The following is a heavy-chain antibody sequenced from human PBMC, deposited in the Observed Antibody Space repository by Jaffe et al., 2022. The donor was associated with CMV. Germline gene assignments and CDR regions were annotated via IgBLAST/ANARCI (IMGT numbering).Heavy chain of an antibody. CDR2: IYYSGST. J-gene: IGHJ4*02. Sequence: QLQLQESGPGLVKPSETLSLTCTVSGGSISSNNYYWGWIRQPPGKGLEWIGSIYYSGSTYYNPSLKSRVTISVDTSKNQFSLKLSSVTAADTAVYYCARHNHYDRSGYDYWGQGTLVTVSS. D-gene: IGHD3-22*01. CDR1: GGSISSNNYY. V-gene: IGHV4-39*01. CDR3: ARHNHYDRSGYDY.